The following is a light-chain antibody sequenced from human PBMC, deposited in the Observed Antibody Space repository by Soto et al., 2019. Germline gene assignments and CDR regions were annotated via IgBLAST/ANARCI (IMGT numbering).Light chain of an antibody. CDR2: AAS. V-gene: IGKV1-39*01. Sequence: DIQMTQSPSSLSASVGDRVTITCRPSQSIDNFLNWYQQKPGKAPNRLIYAASSLQSGVSSRFSGSGSGTDFTLTISSLQPEDSATYYCQQSYSLPYTFGQGTKVEIK. CDR1: QSIDNF. J-gene: IGKJ2*01. CDR3: QQSYSLPYT.